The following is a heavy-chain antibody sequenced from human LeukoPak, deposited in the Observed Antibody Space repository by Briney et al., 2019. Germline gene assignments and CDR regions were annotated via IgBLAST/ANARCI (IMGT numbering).Heavy chain of an antibody. V-gene: IGHV1-2*02. CDR3: ARSSSGWSVDFDY. CDR1: GYTFTSNY. Sequence: GASVKVSCKAFGYTFTSNYMHWVRQAPGQGLEWMGWINPNSGGTNYAQKFQGRVTMTRDTSISTAYMELSRLRSDDTAVYYCARSSSGWSVDFDYWGQGTLVTVSS. J-gene: IGHJ4*02. D-gene: IGHD6-19*01. CDR2: INPNSGGT.